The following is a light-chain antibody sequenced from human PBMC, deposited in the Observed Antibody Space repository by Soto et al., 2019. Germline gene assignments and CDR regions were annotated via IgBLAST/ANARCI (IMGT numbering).Light chain of an antibody. CDR2: AAS. J-gene: IGKJ4*01. Sequence: DIQLTQSPSFLSASVGDRVTITCRASQGISSYLAWYQQKPGKAPKLLIYAASTLQSGVPSRFSGSRSGTEFTLTISSLQPEDFATYYCQQLNGYLELTFGGGTKVDIK. V-gene: IGKV1-9*01. CDR3: QQLNGYLELT. CDR1: QGISSY.